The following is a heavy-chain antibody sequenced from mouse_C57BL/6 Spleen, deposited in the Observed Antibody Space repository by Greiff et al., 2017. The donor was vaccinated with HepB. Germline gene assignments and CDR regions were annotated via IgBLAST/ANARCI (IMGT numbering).Heavy chain of an antibody. V-gene: IGHV1-50*01. CDR1: GYTFTSYW. CDR2: IDPSDSYT. CDR3: ARTSVYGSTDY. Sequence: QVQLQQPGAELVKPGASVKLSCKASGYTFTSYWMQWVKQRPGQGLEWIGEIDPSDSYTNYNQKFKGKATLTVDTSSSTAYMQLSSLTSEDSAVYYCARTSVYGSTDYWGQGTTLTVSS. J-gene: IGHJ2*01. D-gene: IGHD1-1*01.